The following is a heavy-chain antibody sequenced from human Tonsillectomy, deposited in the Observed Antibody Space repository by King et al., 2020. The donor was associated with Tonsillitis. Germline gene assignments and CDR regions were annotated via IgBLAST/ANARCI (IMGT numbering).Heavy chain of an antibody. D-gene: IGHD3-10*01. J-gene: IGHJ4*02. V-gene: IGHV4-59*01. CDR1: GGYISNYY. CDR2: IYYTGTT. Sequence: QLQESGPGRVRPSETLSLTCTVSGGYISNYYWSWLRQTPGKGLEWVGYIYYTGTTKYNPSLGGRVSISADTSKNQFSLNLRSVTAADTAVYYCSRDYGSGTYYSRPWYYWGQGVLVTVSP. CDR3: SRDYGSGTYYSRPWYY.